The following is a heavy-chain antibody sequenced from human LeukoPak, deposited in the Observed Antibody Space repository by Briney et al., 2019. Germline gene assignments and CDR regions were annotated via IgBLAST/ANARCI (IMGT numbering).Heavy chain of an antibody. CDR1: GYTFTSYG. CDR3: ARDPYYYGSGSYTNWFDP. CDR2: ISAYNGNT. Sequence: ASVKVSCKASGYTFTSYGISWVRQAPGQGLEWMGWISAYNGNTNYAQKLQGRVTMTTDTSTSTAYMELRSLRSDDTAVYYCARDPYYYGSGSYTNWFDPWGQGTLVTVSS. V-gene: IGHV1-18*01. J-gene: IGHJ5*02. D-gene: IGHD3-10*01.